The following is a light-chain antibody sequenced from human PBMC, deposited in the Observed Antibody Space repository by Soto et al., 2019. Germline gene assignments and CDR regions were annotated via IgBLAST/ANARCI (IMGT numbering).Light chain of an antibody. CDR3: SSYTTSSTLV. CDR1: SSDVGSYNY. CDR2: DVI. V-gene: IGLV2-14*01. J-gene: IGLJ2*01. Sequence: QSVLTQPASVSGSPGQSITISCTGTSSDVGSYNYVSWYQQHPGKAPKLIIYDVINRPSGVSNRFSGSKSGNTASLTISGLQAEDEADYYCSSYTTSSTLVFGGGTKLTVL.